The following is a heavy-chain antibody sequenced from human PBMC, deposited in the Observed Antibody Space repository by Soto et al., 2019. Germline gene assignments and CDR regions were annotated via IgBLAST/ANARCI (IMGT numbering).Heavy chain of an antibody. D-gene: IGHD3-3*01. CDR3: ARHTSGEYYDFWSGYSKSGMDV. V-gene: IGHV5-10-1*01. CDR1: GYSFTSYW. CDR2: IDPSDSYT. Sequence: SLKISCKGSGYSFTSYWISWVRQMPGKGLEWMGRIDPSDSYTNYSPSFQGHVTISADKSISTAYLQWSSLKASDTAMYYCARHTSGEYYDFWSGYSKSGMDVWGQGTTVTVSS. J-gene: IGHJ6*02.